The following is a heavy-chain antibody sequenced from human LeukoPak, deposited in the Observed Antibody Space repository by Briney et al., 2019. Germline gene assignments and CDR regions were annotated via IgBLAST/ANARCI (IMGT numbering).Heavy chain of an antibody. CDR1: GFIFSNYA. J-gene: IGHJ6*02. CDR2: IKPDGGEK. D-gene: IGHD6-19*01. Sequence: GGSLRLSCAASGFIFSNYAMSWVRQAPGKGLEWVANIKPDGGEKYYVDSLKGRFTISRDNAENSLYLQMNSLRAEDTAVYYCARAAVAGPGDVWGQGTTVTVSS. V-gene: IGHV3-7*04. CDR3: ARAAVAGPGDV.